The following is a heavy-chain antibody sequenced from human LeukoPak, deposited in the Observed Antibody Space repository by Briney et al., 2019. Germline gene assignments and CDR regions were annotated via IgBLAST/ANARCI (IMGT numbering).Heavy chain of an antibody. D-gene: IGHD3-10*01. V-gene: IGHV4-39*07. CDR2: IYYSGST. CDR3: ARVGSSGSGSYGDY. J-gene: IGHJ4*02. Sequence: SETLSLTCTVSGGSISSGSYYWSWIRQPAGKGLEWIGSIYYSGSTYYNPSLKSRVTISVDTSKNQFSLKLSSVTAADTAVYYCARVGSSGSGSYGDYWGQGTLVTVSS. CDR1: GGSISSGSYY.